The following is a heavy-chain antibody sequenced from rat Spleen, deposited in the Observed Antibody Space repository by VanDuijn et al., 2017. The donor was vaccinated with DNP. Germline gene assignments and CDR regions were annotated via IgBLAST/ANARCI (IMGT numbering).Heavy chain of an antibody. CDR3: ARHGRRVFDY. CDR2: ISPSGSRT. Sequence: EVQLVESGGGLVQPGRSLKLSCAASGFTFSDYYMAWVRQAPTKGLEWVAAISPSGSRTYYPDSVKGRFTISRDDAKSGLYLQMNSLKSEDTATYYCARHGRRVFDYWGQGVMVTVSS. V-gene: IGHV5-25*01. CDR1: GFTFSDYY. J-gene: IGHJ2*01. D-gene: IGHD1-11*01.